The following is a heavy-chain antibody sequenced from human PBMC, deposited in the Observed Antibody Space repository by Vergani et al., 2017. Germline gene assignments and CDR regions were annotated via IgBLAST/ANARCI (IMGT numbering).Heavy chain of an antibody. J-gene: IGHJ6*02. V-gene: IGHV3-11*04. CDR3: AKNPGRSATRHYYAMDV. D-gene: IGHD2-15*01. CDR2: ISPGASTV. Sequence: LEESGGGSVKPGGSLRLSCAASGFKFSDHYMSWIRQAPGKGLEWVSHISPGASTVSYTDSVTGRYTVSRDNDNNSLTLDMTTLRVEATAVYYCAKNPGRSATRHYYAMDVWGQGTTVTVSS. CDR1: GFKFSDHY.